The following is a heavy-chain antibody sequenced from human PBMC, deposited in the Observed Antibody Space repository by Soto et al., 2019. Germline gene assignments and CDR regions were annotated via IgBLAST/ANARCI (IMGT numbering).Heavy chain of an antibody. V-gene: IGHV1-69*13. CDR2: IIPMFSTP. CDR1: GGPFRSHT. CDR3: ASPPGP. J-gene: IGHJ5*02. Sequence: ASVKVSCKASGGPFRSHTFSWVRQAHGQGLEWMGGIIPMFSTPNYAQKFQGRVIITADESTSTVYMELSSLRSEDTAVYYCASPPGPWGQGTLVTVSS.